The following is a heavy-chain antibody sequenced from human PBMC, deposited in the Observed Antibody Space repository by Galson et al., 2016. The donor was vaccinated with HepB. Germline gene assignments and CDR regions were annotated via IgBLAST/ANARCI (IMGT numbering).Heavy chain of an antibody. D-gene: IGHD5-24*01. V-gene: IGHV1-46*01. J-gene: IGHJ4*02. Sequence: SVKVSCKASGYTFTRYYMHWVRQAPGQGLEWMGIINPSFGSTSYAQKFQGRVTMTRDTSTRTVYMEVSSLRSEDTAVYYCARDPGDGYNLPYDYWGQGTLGTVSS. CDR3: ARDPGDGYNLPYDY. CDR2: INPSFGST. CDR1: GYTFTRYY.